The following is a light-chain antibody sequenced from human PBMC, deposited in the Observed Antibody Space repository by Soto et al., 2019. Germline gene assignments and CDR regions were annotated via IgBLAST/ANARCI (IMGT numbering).Light chain of an antibody. Sequence: EIVMTQSPATLSVSPGERATLSCRASQSVGSSLAWYQQKPGQAPRLLISGASTRATDIPARFSGSGSGTEFNLTISSLQSEDFAVYYCQQYNSWPPYTFGQGTKLEIK. J-gene: IGKJ2*01. CDR3: QQYNSWPPYT. CDR2: GAS. V-gene: IGKV3-15*01. CDR1: QSVGSS.